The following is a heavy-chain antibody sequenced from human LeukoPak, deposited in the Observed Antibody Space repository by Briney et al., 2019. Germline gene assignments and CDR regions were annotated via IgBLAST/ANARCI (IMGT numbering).Heavy chain of an antibody. J-gene: IGHJ4*02. Sequence: GGSLRLSCVASDFTFDFYWMTWVRQAPGKGLEWLANILPDGSQKYYVDSVKGRFTISRDNPKNSLYLQINNLRAEDAAVYYCGRLAHNAWYAIDFWGQGTLVTVSS. CDR2: ILPDGSQK. CDR1: DFTFDFYW. CDR3: GRLAHNAWYAIDF. V-gene: IGHV3-7*01. D-gene: IGHD2-2*01.